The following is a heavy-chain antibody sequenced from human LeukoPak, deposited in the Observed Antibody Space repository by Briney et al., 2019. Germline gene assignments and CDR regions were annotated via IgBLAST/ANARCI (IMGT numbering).Heavy chain of an antibody. CDR2: IYNDGTT. J-gene: IGHJ4*01. V-gene: IGHV3-53*01. CDR3: ARDRGAYCGGDCYLGFDY. CDR1: RLAVSSNY. Sequence: PGGSLRLSCAASRLAVSSNYMSWVRQAPGKGLEWVSVIYNDGTTHYADSVKGRFTISRDNAKNSLYLQMNSLTAEDTAVYYCARDRGAYCGGDCYLGFDYWGRGTLVTVSS. D-gene: IGHD2-21*02.